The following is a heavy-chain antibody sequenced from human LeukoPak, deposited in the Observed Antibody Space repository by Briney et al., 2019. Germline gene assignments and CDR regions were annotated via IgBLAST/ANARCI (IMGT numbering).Heavy chain of an antibody. CDR3: ARNKEGKSLDY. J-gene: IGHJ4*02. CDR2: MNPNSGDT. V-gene: IGHV1-2*02. Sequence: GASVKVSCKASGYTFTDYYIHWVRQAPGQGLEWVAWMNPNSGDTSYAQKFQGRVTMTRDTSISTAYMELSRLKFDDTAVYYCARNKEGKSLDYWGQGTLVTVSS. CDR1: GYTFTDYY.